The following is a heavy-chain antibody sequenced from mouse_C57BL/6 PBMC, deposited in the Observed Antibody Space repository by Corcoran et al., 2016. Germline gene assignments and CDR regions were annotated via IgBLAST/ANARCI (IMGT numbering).Heavy chain of an antibody. Sequence: EVQLQQSGPELVKPGASVKISCKAPGYTFTDYYMNWVKQSHGKSLEWIGDINPNNGGTSYNQKFKGKATLTVDKSSSTAYMELRSLTSEDSAVYYCAREGYGSSPFDYWGQGTTLTVSS. V-gene: IGHV1-26*01. CDR3: AREGYGSSPFDY. CDR1: GYTFTDYY. D-gene: IGHD1-1*01. CDR2: INPNNGGT. J-gene: IGHJ2*01.